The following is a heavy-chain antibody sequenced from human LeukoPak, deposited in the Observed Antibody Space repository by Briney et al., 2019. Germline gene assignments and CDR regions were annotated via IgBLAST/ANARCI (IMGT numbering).Heavy chain of an antibody. V-gene: IGHV4-4*07. CDR1: GGSISIHS. J-gene: IGHJ3*02. D-gene: IGHD1-1*01. Sequence: SETLSLTRTLSGGSISIHSWHCTRQPAGERLEWMEGIGRIYPSGSTNHNPSLKSRVTMSVDTSRNQFSLKLSSVTAADTAVYYCARVRCGSVFDIW. CDR3: ARVRCGSVFDI. CDR2: IYPSGST.